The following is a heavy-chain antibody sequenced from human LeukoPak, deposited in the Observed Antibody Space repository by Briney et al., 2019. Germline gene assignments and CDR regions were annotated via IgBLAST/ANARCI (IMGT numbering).Heavy chain of an antibody. V-gene: IGHV4-30-4*08. CDR2: IYYSGST. CDR3: ARGFDGHNALDI. D-gene: IGHD3-9*01. CDR1: GDSISSRDYY. J-gene: IGHJ3*02. Sequence: SQTLSLTCSVSGDSISSRDYYWSWIRQPPGKGLEWIGYIYYSGSTSYNPSLKSRVTISVDTSKNQFSLRLSSVTAADTAAYYCARGFDGHNALDIWGQGTMVTVSS.